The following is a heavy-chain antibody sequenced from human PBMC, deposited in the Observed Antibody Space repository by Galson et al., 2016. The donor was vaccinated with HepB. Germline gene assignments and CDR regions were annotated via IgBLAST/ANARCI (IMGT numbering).Heavy chain of an antibody. CDR2: IRAYTGNT. D-gene: IGHD1-26*01. Sequence: SVKVSCKASGYTFTNYGISWVRQAPGQGLEWMGWIRAYTGNTNYAQKIQGRVTMTTDTSTSTAYMELRSLRSDDTAIYYCARDRWELLQACPRDAFDIWGQGTMVTVSS. CDR1: GYTFTNYG. J-gene: IGHJ3*02. CDR3: ARDRWELLQACPRDAFDI. V-gene: IGHV1-18*01.